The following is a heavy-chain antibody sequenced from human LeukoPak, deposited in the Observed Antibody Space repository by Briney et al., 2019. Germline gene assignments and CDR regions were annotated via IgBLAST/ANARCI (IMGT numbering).Heavy chain of an antibody. CDR3: ARAGYYYDSSGTRSAFDI. V-gene: IGHV3-74*01. CDR2: INTDGVST. Sequence: GGSLRLSCAASGFTFSSYWMHWVRQAPGKGLVWVSRINTDGVSTIYADSVKGRFTISRGNAKNTLYLQVNSLRAKDTAVYYCARAGYYYDSSGTRSAFDIWGQGTMVTVSS. CDR1: GFTFSSYW. D-gene: IGHD3-22*01. J-gene: IGHJ3*02.